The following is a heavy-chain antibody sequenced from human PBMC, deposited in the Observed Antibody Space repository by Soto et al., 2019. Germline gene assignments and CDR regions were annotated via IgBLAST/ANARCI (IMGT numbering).Heavy chain of an antibody. Sequence: ASVKVSCKASGYTFTSYDINWVRQATGQGLEWMGWMNPNSGNTGYAQKFQGRVTMTRNTSISTAYMELSSLRSEDTAVYYCARGGPYYDILTGYAEYFQHWGQGTLVT. CDR3: ARGGPYYDILTGYAEYFQH. CDR1: GYTFTSYD. D-gene: IGHD3-9*01. V-gene: IGHV1-8*01. J-gene: IGHJ1*01. CDR2: MNPNSGNT.